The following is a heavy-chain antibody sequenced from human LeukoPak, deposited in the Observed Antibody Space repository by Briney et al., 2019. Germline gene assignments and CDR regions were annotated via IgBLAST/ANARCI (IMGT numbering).Heavy chain of an antibody. CDR2: ISWNSGNI. D-gene: IGHD3-9*01. Sequence: PGRSLRLSCTASGFVFDDYAMHWVRQAPGKGLEWVSGISWNSGNIGYADSVKGRFTISRDNSKNTLYLQMNSLRAEDTAVYYCARDGTSVLRYFDWLSAYYFDYWGQGTLVTVSS. V-gene: IGHV3-9*01. CDR3: ARDGTSVLRYFDWLSAYYFDY. J-gene: IGHJ4*02. CDR1: GFVFDDYA.